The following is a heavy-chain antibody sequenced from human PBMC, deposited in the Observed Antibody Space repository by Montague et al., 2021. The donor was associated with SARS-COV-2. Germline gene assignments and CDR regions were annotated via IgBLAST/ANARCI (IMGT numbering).Heavy chain of an antibody. V-gene: IGHV2-70*11. Sequence: TLSLTCTVSGGSMSDHYWAWIRQPPGKGLEWLGRIDWDENKYYSPSLKTRLTISKDTSKNQVVLTMTTMDPVDTATYYCARGYYDILTGYLDALDIWGQGTMVTVSS. D-gene: IGHD3-9*01. CDR2: IDWDENK. CDR1: GGSMSDHY. J-gene: IGHJ3*02. CDR3: ARGYYDILTGYLDALDI.